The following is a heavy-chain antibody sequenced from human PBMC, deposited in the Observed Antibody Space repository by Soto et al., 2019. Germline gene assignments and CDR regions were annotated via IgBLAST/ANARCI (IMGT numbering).Heavy chain of an antibody. Sequence: GGSLRLSCAASGFTFSSYAMSWVRQAPGKGLEWVSDISGSGGSTYYADSVKGRFTISRDNSKNTLYLQMNSLRAEDTAVYYCAKAPLYDSSGYYSPFDYWGQGTLVTVSS. CDR3: AKAPLYDSSGYYSPFDY. J-gene: IGHJ4*02. V-gene: IGHV3-23*01. CDR2: ISGSGGST. CDR1: GFTFSSYA. D-gene: IGHD3-22*01.